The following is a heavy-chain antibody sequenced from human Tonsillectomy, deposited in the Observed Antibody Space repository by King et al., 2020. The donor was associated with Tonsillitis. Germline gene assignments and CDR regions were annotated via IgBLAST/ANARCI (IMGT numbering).Heavy chain of an antibody. V-gene: IGHV3-30*18. CDR3: AKEDCSSTICYIPDYYYYAMDV. Sequence: VQLVESGGGVVQPGRSLRLSCAASGFTFSSYGMHWVRQAPGKGLEWVAVISYDGSNKYYVDSVKGRFTISRDNSKNTLYLQMNSLRAEDTAVYYCAKEDCSSTICYIPDYYYYAMDVWGQGTTVTVSS. CDR1: GFTFSSYG. D-gene: IGHD2-2*02. CDR2: ISYDGSNK. J-gene: IGHJ6*02.